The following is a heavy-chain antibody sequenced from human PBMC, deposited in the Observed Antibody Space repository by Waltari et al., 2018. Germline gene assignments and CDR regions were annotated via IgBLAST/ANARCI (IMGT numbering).Heavy chain of an antibody. CDR2: INHSGST. Sequence: QVQLQESGPRLVTPSETLSLNCAVSGYSISSGYYWDWIRQPPGKGLEWMGTINHSGSTNYNPSLKSRVTISVDTSKNQFSLKLSSVTAADTAVYYCARADSYGFHFDYWGQGTLVTVSS. D-gene: IGHD5-18*01. V-gene: IGHV4-38-2*01. CDR3: ARADSYGFHFDY. CDR1: GYSISSGYY. J-gene: IGHJ4*02.